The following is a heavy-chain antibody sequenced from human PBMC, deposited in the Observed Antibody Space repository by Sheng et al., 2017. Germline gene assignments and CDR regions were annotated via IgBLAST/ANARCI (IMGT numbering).Heavy chain of an antibody. Sequence: QVQLVESGGGVVQPGRSLRLSCAASGFTFSTYAMHWVRQAPGKGLEWVAVISYDGSEKYYGDSVKGRFTISSDNSKNILYLEMNSLRAEDTAVYYCARDIRRSSGWLGYFQHWGQGTLVTVSS. CDR1: GFTFSTYA. CDR3: ARDIRRSSGWLGYFQH. J-gene: IGHJ1*01. CDR2: ISYDGSEK. D-gene: IGHD6-19*01. V-gene: IGHV3-30*04.